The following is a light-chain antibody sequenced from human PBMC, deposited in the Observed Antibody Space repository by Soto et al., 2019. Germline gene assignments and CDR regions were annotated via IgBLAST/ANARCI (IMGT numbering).Light chain of an antibody. Sequence: EKVMTQSPATLSVSPGERATLSCRASQSVSSYLAWYQQKPGQAPRLLIYDASTRATGVPARFSGSGSGTEFTLTISSLQSEDLAVYYCQKYDDWPETFGQGTKVEIK. CDR2: DAS. CDR3: QKYDDWPET. CDR1: QSVSSY. V-gene: IGKV3-15*01. J-gene: IGKJ1*01.